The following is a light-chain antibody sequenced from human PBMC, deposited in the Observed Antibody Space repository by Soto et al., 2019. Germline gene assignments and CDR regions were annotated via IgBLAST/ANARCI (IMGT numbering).Light chain of an antibody. J-gene: IGKJ4*01. Sequence: EIVLTQSPVTLSLSPGERATLSCRASQSVSTYLAWYQQKPGRAPRLLIYDASSRATGIPARFSGSGSGTDFTLTISSLEPEDFAVYYCQQRSNWPSTCGGGTKVEIK. CDR3: QQRSNWPST. V-gene: IGKV3-11*01. CDR2: DAS. CDR1: QSVSTY.